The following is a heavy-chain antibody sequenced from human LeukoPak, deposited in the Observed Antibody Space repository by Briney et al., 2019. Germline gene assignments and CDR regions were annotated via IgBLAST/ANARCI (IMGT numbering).Heavy chain of an antibody. CDR1: GGSISSSSYY. CDR3: AKGFGIAWYVFLFDY. V-gene: IGHV4-39*07. Sequence: SETLSLTCTVSGGSISSSSYYWGWIRQPPQKGLEWIGSIYYSGSTSNNPSLKSRVTISVDTSKNQFSLKLSSVTAADTAVYYCAKGFGIAWYVFLFDYWGQGSLVTVSS. D-gene: IGHD6-13*01. J-gene: IGHJ4*02. CDR2: IYYSGST.